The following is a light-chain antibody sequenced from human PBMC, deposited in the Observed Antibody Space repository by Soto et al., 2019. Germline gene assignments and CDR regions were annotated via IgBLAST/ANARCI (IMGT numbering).Light chain of an antibody. CDR3: QQYGSSPWT. Sequence: ENVLTQSPGTLSLSPGERATLSCRASQSISSTYLAWYYQKPGQAPRLLIYGTSYRAAGIPDRFSGSGSGTDFPLTISRLEPEDFAVYYCQQYGSSPWTFGQGTKVEIK. CDR1: QSISSTY. CDR2: GTS. J-gene: IGKJ1*01. V-gene: IGKV3-20*01.